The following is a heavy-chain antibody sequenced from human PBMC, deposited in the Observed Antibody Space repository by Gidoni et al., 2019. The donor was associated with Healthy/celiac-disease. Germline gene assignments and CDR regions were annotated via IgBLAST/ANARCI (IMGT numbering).Heavy chain of an antibody. CDR1: GFTFSSYA. V-gene: IGHV3-30*04. CDR2: ISYDGSNK. Sequence: QVQLVESGGGVVQPGRSLRLSCAASGFTFSSYAMHWVRQAPGKGLEWVAVISYDGSNKYYADSVKGRFTISRDNSKNTLYLQMNSLRAEDTAVYYCARAINGYFDYWGQGTLVTVSS. CDR3: ARAINGYFDY. J-gene: IGHJ4*02.